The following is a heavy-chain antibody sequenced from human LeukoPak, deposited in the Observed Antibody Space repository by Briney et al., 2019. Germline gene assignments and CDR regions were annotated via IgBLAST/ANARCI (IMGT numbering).Heavy chain of an antibody. V-gene: IGHV3-23*01. J-gene: IGHJ4*02. Sequence: GGPLRLSCAASGFTFSSYAMSWARQAPGKGLEWVSGISGSGGSTYYADSVKGRFTISRDNSKNTLYLQMNSLRAEDTAVYYCASYIAAAGRGFDYWGQGTLVTVSS. D-gene: IGHD6-13*01. CDR3: ASYIAAAGRGFDY. CDR1: GFTFSSYA. CDR2: ISGSGGST.